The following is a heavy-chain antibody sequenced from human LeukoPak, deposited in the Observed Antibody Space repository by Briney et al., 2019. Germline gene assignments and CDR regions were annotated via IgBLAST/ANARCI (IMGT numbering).Heavy chain of an antibody. CDR1: GFTLSSYW. V-gene: IGHV3-74*01. Sequence: QPGGSLRLSCAASGFTLSSYWMHWVRQAPGKGLVWVSCINSDRSNTRYADSVKGRFTISRDNAKNTLYLQMNSLRAEDTAEYYCAPGNYHAFDIWGQGTTVAVSS. CDR3: APGNYHAFDI. J-gene: IGHJ3*02. D-gene: IGHD1-7*01. CDR2: INSDRSNT.